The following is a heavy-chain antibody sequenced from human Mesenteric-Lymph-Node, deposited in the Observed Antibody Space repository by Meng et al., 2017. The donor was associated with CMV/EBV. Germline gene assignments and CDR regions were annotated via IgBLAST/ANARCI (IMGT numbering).Heavy chain of an antibody. CDR3: ARNIPAPSTLYYYYGLDV. CDR1: GYTFTGYY. CDR2: INPNSGGT. V-gene: IGHV1-2*02. D-gene: IGHD2-2*01. Sequence: ASVKVSCKASGYTFTGYYMDWVRQAPGQGLEWMGWINPNSGGTNYAQKFQGRVAMTRDTCIITAYLDLSRLKSDDTAVYYCARNIPAPSTLYYYYGLDVWGQGTTVT. J-gene: IGHJ6*02.